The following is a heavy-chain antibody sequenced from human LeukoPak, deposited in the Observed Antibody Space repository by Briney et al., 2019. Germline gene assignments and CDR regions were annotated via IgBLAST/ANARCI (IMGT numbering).Heavy chain of an antibody. CDR3: TRDRGTYNWFDP. V-gene: IGHV3-73*01. D-gene: IGHD2-15*01. Sequence: SWGSLRLSCAASGFTFSGSAVHWVRQSSGKGLEWGVHIDKKDNLYATAYAESVKGRFTISRDDSKDTAFLHMDSLKTEDTALYYCTRDRGTYNWFDPWGQGTLVTVSS. J-gene: IGHJ5*02. CDR1: GFTFSGSA. CDR2: IDKKDNLYAT.